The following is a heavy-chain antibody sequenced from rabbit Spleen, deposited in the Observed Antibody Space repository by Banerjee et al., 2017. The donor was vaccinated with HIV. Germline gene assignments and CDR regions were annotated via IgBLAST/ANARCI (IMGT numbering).Heavy chain of an antibody. D-gene: IGHD1-1*01. CDR3: AKDLVGVIGWNFYL. V-gene: IGHV1S45*01. Sequence: EQLEESGGGLVKPEGSLTLTCKASGVSFSDEDVMCWVRQAPGKGLEWIACINAATGKPVYATWAKGRFTISRTSSTTVTLRMTSLTAADRATYFCAKDLVGVIGWNFYLWGPGTLVTVS. CDR1: GVSFSDEDV. CDR2: INAATGKP. J-gene: IGHJ4*01.